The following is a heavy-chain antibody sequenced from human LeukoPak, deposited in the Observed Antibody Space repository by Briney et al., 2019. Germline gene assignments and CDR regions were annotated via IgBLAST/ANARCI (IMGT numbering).Heavy chain of an antibody. CDR3: ARLRRAVAGTYYYYYMDV. Sequence: ASVKVSCKASGGTFTSDAISWVRQAPGQGLEWMGWMNPNSGNTGYAQKFQGRVTMTRNTSISTAYMELSSLRSEDTAVYYCARLRRAVAGTYYYYYMDVWGKGTTVTVSS. V-gene: IGHV1-8*02. J-gene: IGHJ6*03. CDR2: MNPNSGNT. CDR1: GGTFTSDA. D-gene: IGHD6-19*01.